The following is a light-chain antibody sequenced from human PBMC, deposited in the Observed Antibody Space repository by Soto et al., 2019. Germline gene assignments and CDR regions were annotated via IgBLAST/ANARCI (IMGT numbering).Light chain of an antibody. CDR2: GAS. CDR1: QSVSSSY. CDR3: QQYGSSPWT. V-gene: IGKV3-20*01. J-gene: IGKJ1*01. Sequence: EIVLTQSPGTLSLSPGERATLSCRASQSVSSSYLAWYQQTPRQAPRLLIYGASSRATGIPDRFSGSGSGTDFTLTISRLEPEDFAVYYCQQYGSSPWTFGQGTKVEIK.